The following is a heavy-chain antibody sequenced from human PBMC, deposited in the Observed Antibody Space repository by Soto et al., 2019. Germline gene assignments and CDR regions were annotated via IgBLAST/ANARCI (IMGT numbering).Heavy chain of an antibody. CDR2: IRSKPNSYAT. CDR1: GFTFSGSA. J-gene: IGHJ4*02. D-gene: IGHD1-26*01. V-gene: IGHV3-73*02. Sequence: EVQLVESGGGLVQPGGSLKLSCAASGFTFSGSAIHWVRQASGKGLEWVGRIRSKPNSYATSYAASMKGRLTISRDDSKNTAYLRMNSRKTEDTAIYYCTVGSYIDLWGQGTLVTVSS. CDR3: TVGSYIDL.